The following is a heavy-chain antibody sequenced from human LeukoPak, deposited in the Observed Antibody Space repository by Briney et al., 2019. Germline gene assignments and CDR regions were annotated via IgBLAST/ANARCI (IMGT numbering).Heavy chain of an antibody. V-gene: IGHV1-2*02. CDR3: ARASILEWLSEVVDWFDP. Sequence: ASVKVSCKASGYTFTGYYMHWVRQAPGQGLEWMGWINPNSGGTNYAKKFQGRVTMTRDTSISTAYMELSRLRSDDTAVYYCARASILEWLSEVVDWFDPWGQGTLVTVSS. CDR1: GYTFTGYY. D-gene: IGHD3-3*01. J-gene: IGHJ5*02. CDR2: INPNSGGT.